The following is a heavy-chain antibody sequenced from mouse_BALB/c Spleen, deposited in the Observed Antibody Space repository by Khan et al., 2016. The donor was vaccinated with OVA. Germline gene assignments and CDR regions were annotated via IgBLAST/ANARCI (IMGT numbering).Heavy chain of an antibody. CDR2: IWAGGSP. J-gene: IGHJ2*01. Sequence: QVRLKESGPGLVAPSQSLSITCTVSGFSLTSYGVHWVRQPPGKGLEWLGVIWAGGSPTYNSALMSRLSNSKDNSKSQVFLKKNSLQADDTAMYYCARLEDIWGQGTTLTVSS. V-gene: IGHV2-9*02. D-gene: IGHD1-3*01. CDR1: GFSLTSYG. CDR3: ARLEDI.